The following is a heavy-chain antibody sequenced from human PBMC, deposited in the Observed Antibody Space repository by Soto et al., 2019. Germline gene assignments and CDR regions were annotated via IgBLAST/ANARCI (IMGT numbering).Heavy chain of an antibody. Sequence: WETLSLTCAVSGGSISSSNWWSCVRQPPGKGLEWIGEIYHSGSTNYNPSLKSRVTISVDQSKNQFSLKLSSVTAADTAVYYCATHSTIFGVVYYGMDVWGQGTTVTVSS. CDR1: GGSISSSNW. CDR2: IYHSGST. J-gene: IGHJ6*02. CDR3: ATHSTIFGVVYYGMDV. V-gene: IGHV4-4*02. D-gene: IGHD3-3*01.